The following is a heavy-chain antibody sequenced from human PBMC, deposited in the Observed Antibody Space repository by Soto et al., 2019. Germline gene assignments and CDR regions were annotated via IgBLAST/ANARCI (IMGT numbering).Heavy chain of an antibody. Sequence: GGSLRLSCAASGFTFRNFGMHRFRQAPGKGLEWVAVIFYDGSAKYYADSVKGRFTISRDNSKNTLYLQMNTLRAEDTAVYYCARDIRSTYFDYWGQGTPVTVSS. CDR1: GFTFRNFG. CDR3: ARDIRSTYFDY. CDR2: IFYDGSAK. J-gene: IGHJ4*02. V-gene: IGHV3-30*12. D-gene: IGHD2-21*01.